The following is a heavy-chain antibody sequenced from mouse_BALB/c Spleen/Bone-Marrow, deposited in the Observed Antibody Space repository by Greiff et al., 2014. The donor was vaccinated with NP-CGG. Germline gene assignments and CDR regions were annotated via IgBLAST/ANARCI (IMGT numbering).Heavy chain of an antibody. CDR1: GYTFTNYW. J-gene: IGHJ2*01. CDR2: IYPGGGYT. D-gene: IGHD3-3*01. V-gene: IGHV1-63*02. CDR3: ARGHYFDY. Sequence: VKLMESGAELVRPGTSVKMSCKAAGYTFTNYWIGWVKQRPGHGLEWIGDIYPGGGYTNYNEKFKGKATLTADTSSITAYMQLGSLTSEDSTTYYCARGHYFDYWGQGTTLTVSS.